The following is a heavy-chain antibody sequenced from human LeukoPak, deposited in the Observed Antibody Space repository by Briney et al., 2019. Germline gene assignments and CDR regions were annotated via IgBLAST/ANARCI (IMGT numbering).Heavy chain of an antibody. V-gene: IGHV4-59*01. D-gene: IGHD5-12*01. J-gene: IGHJ4*02. Sequence: PSETLSLTCTVSGGSISSYYWSWIRQPPGKGLEWIGYIYYSGSTNYNPSLKSRVTISVDTSKNHFSLKLSSVTAADTAVYYCARESTSGYDYLDYWGQGTLVTVSS. CDR1: GGSISSYY. CDR2: IYYSGST. CDR3: ARESTSGYDYLDY.